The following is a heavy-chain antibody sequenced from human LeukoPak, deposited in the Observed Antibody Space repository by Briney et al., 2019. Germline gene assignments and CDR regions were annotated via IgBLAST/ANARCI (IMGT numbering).Heavy chain of an antibody. CDR3: AKASGYDSSIYY. D-gene: IGHD5-12*01. J-gene: IGHJ4*01. CDR2: ISTSEST. V-gene: IGHV4-61*02. CDR1: GGSISSDSYD. Sequence: PSQTLSLTCTVSGGSISSDSYDWTWIRQPAGKGLEWFGRISTSESTNYNPSLKSRVTISLDTSMNQFFLRLTSVAAADTAVYYCAKASGYDSSIYYCGQGGPVSVSS.